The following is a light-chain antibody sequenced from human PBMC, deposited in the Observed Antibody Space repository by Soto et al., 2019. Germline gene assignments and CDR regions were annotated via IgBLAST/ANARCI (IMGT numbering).Light chain of an antibody. CDR1: SSNIGNYY. V-gene: IGLV1-47*01. J-gene: IGLJ1*01. CDR2: EIN. CDR3: AAWDDSLSGFV. Sequence: QAVVTQPPSASGTPGQRVTISCSGSSSNIGNYYVSWYQLLPGTAPKLLIYEINQRPSGVPDRFSGSKSGTSASLAISGLRSDDEADYYCAAWDDSLSGFVFGIGTKVTVL.